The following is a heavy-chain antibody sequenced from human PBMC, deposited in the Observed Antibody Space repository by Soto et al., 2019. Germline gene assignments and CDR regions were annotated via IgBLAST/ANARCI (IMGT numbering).Heavy chain of an antibody. D-gene: IGHD2-15*01. Sequence: SETLSLTCTVSGGSISSYYWSWKQQHPGKGLEWIGYIYYSGSTNYNPSLKSRVTISVDTSKNQFALKLSSVTAADTAVYYCARHGGYCSGGSCPYYFDYWGQGTLVTVSS. V-gene: IGHV4-59*08. J-gene: IGHJ4*02. CDR2: IYYSGST. CDR1: GGSISSYY. CDR3: ARHGGYCSGGSCPYYFDY.